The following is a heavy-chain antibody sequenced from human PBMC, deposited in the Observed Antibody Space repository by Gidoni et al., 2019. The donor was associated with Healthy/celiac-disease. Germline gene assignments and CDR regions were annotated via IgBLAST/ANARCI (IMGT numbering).Heavy chain of an antibody. D-gene: IGHD2-2*01. J-gene: IGHJ4*02. CDR3: AKASGPPEYQLLLGY. Sequence: QVQLVESGGGVVQPGGSLSRSCAASGFTFRSYGMHWVRQAPGKGMEWVAFIRYDGSNKYYADSVKGRFTISRDNSKNTLYLQMNSLRAEDTAVYYCAKASGPPEYQLLLGYWGQGTLVTVSS. CDR1: GFTFRSYG. CDR2: IRYDGSNK. V-gene: IGHV3-30*02.